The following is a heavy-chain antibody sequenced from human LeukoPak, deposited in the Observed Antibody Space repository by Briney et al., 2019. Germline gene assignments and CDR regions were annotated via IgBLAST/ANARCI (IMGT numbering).Heavy chain of an antibody. CDR3: ARGEDGDYYFQH. J-gene: IGHJ1*01. CDR2: INHSGGS. Sequence: SETLSLTCAVYGGSFSGYYWSWIRQPPGKGLEWIGEINHSGGSNYNPSLKSRVNISVDTSKNQFSLKLSSVTAADTAVYYCARGEDGDYYFQHWGQGTLVTVSS. V-gene: IGHV4-34*01. D-gene: IGHD4-17*01. CDR1: GGSFSGYY.